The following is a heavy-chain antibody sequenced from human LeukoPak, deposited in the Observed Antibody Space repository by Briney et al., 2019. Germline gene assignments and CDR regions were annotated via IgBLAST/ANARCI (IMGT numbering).Heavy chain of an antibody. CDR2: IKSKTDGGTT. Sequence: GGSLRLSCAASGFTFSNAWMSWDRQAPGKGLEWVGRIKSKTDGGTTDYAAPVKGRFTISRDDSKNTLYLQMNSLKTEDTAVYYCTTYPTYYDFWSGSFYMDVWGKGTTVTVSS. D-gene: IGHD3-3*01. V-gene: IGHV3-15*01. CDR1: GFTFSNAW. CDR3: TTYPTYYDFWSGSFYMDV. J-gene: IGHJ6*03.